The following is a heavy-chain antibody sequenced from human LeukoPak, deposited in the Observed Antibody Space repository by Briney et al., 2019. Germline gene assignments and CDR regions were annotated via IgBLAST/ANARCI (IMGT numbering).Heavy chain of an antibody. CDR1: GGSFSGYY. J-gene: IGHJ4*02. Sequence: SETLSLTCAVYGGSFSGYYWSWIRQPPGKGLEWIGEINHSGSTNYNPSLKSRVTISVDTSKNQFSLKMSSVTAADTAVYYCARQGGYSSSPDFWGQGTLVTVSS. D-gene: IGHD6-13*01. V-gene: IGHV4-34*01. CDR3: ARQGGYSSSPDF. CDR2: INHSGST.